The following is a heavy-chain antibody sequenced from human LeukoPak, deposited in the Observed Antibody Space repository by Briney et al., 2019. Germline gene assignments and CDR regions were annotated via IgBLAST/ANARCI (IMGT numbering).Heavy chain of an antibody. Sequence: GGSLRLSCAASGFTFSSYWMSWVRQAPGKGLEWVANIKQDGSEKYYVDSVKGRFTISRDNSKNTLYLQMNSLRAEDTAVYYCAKSYGDYRWYFDYWGQGTLVTVSS. V-gene: IGHV3-7*03. CDR1: GFTFSSYW. J-gene: IGHJ4*02. D-gene: IGHD4-17*01. CDR2: IKQDGSEK. CDR3: AKSYGDYRWYFDY.